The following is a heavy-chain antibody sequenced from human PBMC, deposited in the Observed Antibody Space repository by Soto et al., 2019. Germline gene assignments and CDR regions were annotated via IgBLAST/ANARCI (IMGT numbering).Heavy chain of an antibody. Sequence: EVPLVESGGGLVQPGRSLRLSCAASGFTFDDYAMHWVRQAPGKGLEWVSGISWNSGSIGYADSVKGRFTISRDNAKNSLYLQMNSLRAEDTALYYCAKDLELRGYYYYGMDVWGQGTTVTVSS. D-gene: IGHD1-7*01. CDR3: AKDLELRGYYYYGMDV. CDR1: GFTFDDYA. J-gene: IGHJ6*02. CDR2: ISWNSGSI. V-gene: IGHV3-9*01.